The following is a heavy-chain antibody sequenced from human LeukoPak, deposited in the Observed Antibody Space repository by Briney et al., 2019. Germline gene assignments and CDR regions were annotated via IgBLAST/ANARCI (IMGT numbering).Heavy chain of an antibody. CDR2: ISYDGSNK. D-gene: IGHD5-18*01. V-gene: IGHV3-30*18. CDR1: GFTFSSYG. CDR3: AKRSYGSD. Sequence: PGRSLRLSCAASGFTFSSYGMHSVRQAPGKGLEWVAVISYDGSNKYYADSVKGRFTISRDNSKNTLYLQMNSLRAEDTAVYYCAKRSYGSDWGQGTLVTVSS. J-gene: IGHJ4*02.